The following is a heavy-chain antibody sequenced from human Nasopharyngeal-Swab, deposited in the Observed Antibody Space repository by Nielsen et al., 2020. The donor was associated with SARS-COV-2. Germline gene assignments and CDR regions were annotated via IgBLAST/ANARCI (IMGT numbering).Heavy chain of an antibody. CDR3: ARGLSGIVPAPILGLGPYYYYYYMDV. CDR1: GGSFSAYY. V-gene: IGHV4-34*01. Sequence: SETLSLTYAVYGGSFSAYYWGWIRQPPGKGLEWIAEINHSGSTNYNPSLKSRVTLSVDTSMNQFSLELRSVTAADTAVYYCARGLSGIVPAPILGLGPYYYYYYMDVWGKGTTVTVSS. J-gene: IGHJ6*03. CDR2: INHSGST. D-gene: IGHD2-2*01.